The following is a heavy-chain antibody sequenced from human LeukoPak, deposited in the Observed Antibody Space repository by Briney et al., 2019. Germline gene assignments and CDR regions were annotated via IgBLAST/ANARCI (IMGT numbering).Heavy chain of an antibody. CDR3: ARDRGSGSYSFDY. D-gene: IGHD3-10*01. J-gene: IGHJ4*02. CDR1: GYTFTGYY. CDR2: INPNSGGT. Sequence: ASVKVSCKASGYTFTGYYMHWVRQAPGQGLEWMGWINPNSGGTNYAQKFQGRVTMTRDTSISTAYMEVSRLRSDDTAVYYCARDRGSGSYSFDYWGQGTLVTVSS. V-gene: IGHV1-2*02.